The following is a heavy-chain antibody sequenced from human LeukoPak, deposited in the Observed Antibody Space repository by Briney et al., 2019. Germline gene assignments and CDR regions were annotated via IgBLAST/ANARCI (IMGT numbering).Heavy chain of an antibody. CDR2: ISAYNGNT. CDR3: ARQAFGELLLLDSWFDP. D-gene: IGHD3-10*01. V-gene: IGHV1-18*01. CDR1: GYTFTSYG. Sequence: ASVKVSCKASGYTFTSYGISWVRQAPGQGLEWMGWISAYNGNTNYAQKLQGRVAMTTDTSTSTAYMELRSLRSDDTAVYYCARQAFGELLLLDSWFDPWGQGTLVTVSS. J-gene: IGHJ5*02.